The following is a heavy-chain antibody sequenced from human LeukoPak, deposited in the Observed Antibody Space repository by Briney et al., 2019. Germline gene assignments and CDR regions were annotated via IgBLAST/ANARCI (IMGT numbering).Heavy chain of an antibody. D-gene: IGHD3-10*01. CDR1: GGSISSGGYY. CDR3: ARIQYYYGSGSYYRIRYYFDY. Sequence: SQTLSLTCTVSGGSISSGGYYWSWIRQHPGKGLEWIGYIYYSGSTYYNPSLKSRVTISVDTSKNQFSLKLSSVTAADTAVYYCARIQYYYGSGSYYRIRYYFDYWGQGTLVTVSS. CDR2: IYYSGST. V-gene: IGHV4-31*03. J-gene: IGHJ4*02.